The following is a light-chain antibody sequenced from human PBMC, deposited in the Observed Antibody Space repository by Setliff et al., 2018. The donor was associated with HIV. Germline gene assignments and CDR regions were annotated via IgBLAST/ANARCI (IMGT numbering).Light chain of an antibody. J-gene: IGLJ1*01. V-gene: IGLV2-14*03. CDR3: ASHRDTNTLEV. CDR2: SVT. Sequence: QSVLAQPASVSGSPGQSITISCSGTNSDIGSHDYVSWHQQHPGKAPKLIIFSVTYRPSGVSDRFSGSKSGNTASLTISGLQPEDEADYYCASHRDTNTLEVFGTGTKV. CDR1: NSDIGSHDY.